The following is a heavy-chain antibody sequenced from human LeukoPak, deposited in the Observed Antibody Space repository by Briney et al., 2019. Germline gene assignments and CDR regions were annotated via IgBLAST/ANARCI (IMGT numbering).Heavy chain of an antibody. CDR3: ARVSSVDSTSWYLVYFDY. CDR2: MNPNSGNT. Sequence: ASVKVSCKASGYTFTSYYMHWVRQATGQGLEWMGWMNPNSGNTGYAQKFQGRVTITRNTSISTAYMELSSLRSEDTAVYYCARVSSVDSTSWYLVYFDYWGQGTLVTVSS. J-gene: IGHJ4*02. CDR1: GYTFTSYY. D-gene: IGHD6-13*01. V-gene: IGHV1-8*03.